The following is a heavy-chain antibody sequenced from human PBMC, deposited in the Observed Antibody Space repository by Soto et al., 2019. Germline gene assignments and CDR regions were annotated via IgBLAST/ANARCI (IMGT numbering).Heavy chain of an antibody. D-gene: IGHD6-19*01. V-gene: IGHV3-48*01. J-gene: IGHJ6*03. CDR1: GFTFSSYS. CDR2: ISSSSSTI. Sequence: GGSLRLSCAASGFTFSSYSMNWVRQAPGKGLEWVSYISSSSSTIYYADSVKGRFTISRDNAKNSLYLQMNSLRAEDTAVYYCATSYSSGWSANYYYYYMDVWGKGTTVTVSS. CDR3: ATSYSSGWSANYYYYYMDV.